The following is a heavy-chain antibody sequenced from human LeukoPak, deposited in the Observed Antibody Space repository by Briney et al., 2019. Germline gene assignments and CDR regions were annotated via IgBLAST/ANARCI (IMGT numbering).Heavy chain of an antibody. CDR2: ISGSSSYI. Sequence: GGSLRLSCAASGFTFSSYSMNWVRQAPGKGLEWVSSISGSSSYIYYADSVKGRFTISRDNAKNSLYLQMNSLRAEDTAVYYCARDSAVVVVPAAIWFDPWGQGTLVTVSS. CDR1: GFTFSSYS. D-gene: IGHD2-2*02. CDR3: ARDSAVVVVPAAIWFDP. J-gene: IGHJ5*02. V-gene: IGHV3-21*01.